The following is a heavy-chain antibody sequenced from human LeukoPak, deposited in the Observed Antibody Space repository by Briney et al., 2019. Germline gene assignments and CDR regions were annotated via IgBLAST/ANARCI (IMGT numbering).Heavy chain of an antibody. D-gene: IGHD3-10*01. Sequence: ASVTVSCKASGYTFTSYGISWVRQAPGQGLEGMGWISAYNGNTNYAQKLQRRVTMTTDTSTSTAYMELRSLRSDDTAVYYCARGGEIWFGDADFPRFDYWGQGTLVTVSS. V-gene: IGHV1-18*04. CDR2: ISAYNGNT. CDR3: ARGGEIWFGDADFPRFDY. CDR1: GYTFTSYG. J-gene: IGHJ4*02.